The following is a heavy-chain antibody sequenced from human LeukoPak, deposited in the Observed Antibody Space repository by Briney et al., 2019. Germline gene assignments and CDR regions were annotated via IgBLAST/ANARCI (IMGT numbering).Heavy chain of an antibody. CDR2: IYYSGST. CDR1: GGSISSSSYY. CDR3: ARAYGRGRGRVFDY. V-gene: IGHV4-39*07. J-gene: IGHJ4*02. D-gene: IGHD3-16*01. Sequence: PSETLSLTCAVSGGSISSSSYYWGWIRQPPGKGLEWIGSIYYSGSTNYNPSLKSRVTISVDKSKNQFSLKLSSVTAADTAVYYCARAYGRGRGRVFDYWGQGTLVTVSS.